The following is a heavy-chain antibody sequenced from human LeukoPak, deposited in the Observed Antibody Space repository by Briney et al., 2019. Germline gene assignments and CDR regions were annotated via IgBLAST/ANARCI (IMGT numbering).Heavy chain of an antibody. V-gene: IGHV4-59*01. CDR2: IYYSGST. D-gene: IGHD3-22*01. CDR1: GGSISSYY. Sequence: SETLSLTCTVSGGSISSYYWSWIRQPPGKGLEWIGYIYYSGSTNYNPSLKSRVTISLDTSKNQFSLKLSSVTAADTAVYYCARYFDDSSGYYYNDYYYMDVWGKGTTVTVSS. J-gene: IGHJ6*03. CDR3: ARYFDDSSGYYYNDYYYMDV.